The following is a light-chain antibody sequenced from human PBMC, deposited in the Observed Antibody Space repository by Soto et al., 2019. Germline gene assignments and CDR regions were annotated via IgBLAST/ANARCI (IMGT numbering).Light chain of an antibody. J-gene: IGKJ3*01. CDR3: QQGSSYPFT. V-gene: IGKV3-20*01. CDR2: DAS. CDR1: PTATNNY. Sequence: EFFLTPSPCTLSLSPGETGTLSCSASPTATNNYSAWYQQPPGQPPSLLIYDASSRATGIPDRFSGGASGTDFPPTISRLEAEDFAVYYCQQGSSYPFTFGPGTKVDIK.